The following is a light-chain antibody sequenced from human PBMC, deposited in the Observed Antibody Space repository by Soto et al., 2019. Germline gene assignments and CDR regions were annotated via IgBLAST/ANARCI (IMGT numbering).Light chain of an antibody. CDR1: DSSSIW. CDR3: QQRFSTPT. CDR2: XAS. V-gene: IGKV1-5*01. Sequence: DIQVTQSPSTLSPSAGDRVTTDXRASDSSSIWLAWYQQKPGQAPKXXFYXASNFESGVPSRFSGSGSGTDYTLTISRLQPEDLATYYCQQRFSTPTFGQGTKVDIK. J-gene: IGKJ1*01.